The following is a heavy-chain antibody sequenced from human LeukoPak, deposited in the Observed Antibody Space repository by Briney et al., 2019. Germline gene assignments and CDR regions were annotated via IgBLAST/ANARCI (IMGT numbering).Heavy chain of an antibody. D-gene: IGHD3-22*01. Sequence: GGSLRLSCAASGFTFSSYWMSWVRQAPGKGLEWVANIKQDGSENYYVDSVKGRFTISRDNAKNSLYLQMNSLRAEDTAVYYCARDPYYYDSSGYYSWYFDYWGQGTLVTVSS. CDR2: IKQDGSEN. J-gene: IGHJ4*02. CDR3: ARDPYYYDSSGYYSWYFDY. V-gene: IGHV3-7*01. CDR1: GFTFSSYW.